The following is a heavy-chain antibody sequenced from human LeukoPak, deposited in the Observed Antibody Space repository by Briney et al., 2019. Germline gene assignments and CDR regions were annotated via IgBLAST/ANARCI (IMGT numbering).Heavy chain of an antibody. CDR1: GFTFSHAW. CDR2: IKSKTAGGTT. V-gene: IGHV3-15*01. CDR3: TTYRLYDSTGYYFY. J-gene: IGHJ4*01. D-gene: IGHD3-22*01. Sequence: PGGSLRLSCAASGFTFSHAWMSWVRQAPGKGLEWVGRIKSKTAGGTTECAAPVKGRFTISRDDSENTLYLQMSSLKTEDTAAYYCTTYRLYDSTGYYFYWGHGTLVTVSS.